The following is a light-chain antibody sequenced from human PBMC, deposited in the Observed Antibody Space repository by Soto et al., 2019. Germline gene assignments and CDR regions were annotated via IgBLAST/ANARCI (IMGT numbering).Light chain of an antibody. J-gene: IGKJ2*01. CDR3: QQSYSTPPT. V-gene: IGKV1-39*01. Sequence: DIQMTQSPSSLSASVGDRVTITCRASQSISSYLNWYQQKPGKAPKLLIYAASSLQSGVPSRFSGSGSGTDFTLTISSLHPEDCATYYCQQSYSTPPTFGQGNKLEIK. CDR2: AAS. CDR1: QSISSY.